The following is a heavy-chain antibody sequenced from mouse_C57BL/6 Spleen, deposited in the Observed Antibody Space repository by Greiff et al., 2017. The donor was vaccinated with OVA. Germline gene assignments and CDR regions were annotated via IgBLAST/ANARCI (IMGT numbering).Heavy chain of an antibody. V-gene: IGHV1-80*01. CDR2: IYPGDGDT. D-gene: IGHD2-12*01. CDR1: GYAFSSYW. J-gene: IGHJ2*01. CDR3: ERASYSGGFDY. Sequence: VKLMESGAELVKPGASVKISCKASGYAFSSYWMNWVKQRPGQGLEWIGQIYPGDGDTNYNGKFKGKATLTADTSSSTAYMQLSSLTSEDSAVYFCERASYSGGFDYWGQGTTLTVSS.